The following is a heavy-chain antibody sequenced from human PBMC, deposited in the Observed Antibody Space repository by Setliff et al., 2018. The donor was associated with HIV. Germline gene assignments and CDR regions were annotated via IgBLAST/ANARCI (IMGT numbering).Heavy chain of an antibody. CDR2: IRYDGSNK. Sequence: GGSLRLSCAVSGFRFRSYGMHWVRQAPDKGLEWLTFIRYDGSNKYYADSVKGRFTVSRDNSKNTLYLQMNSLRAEDTAVYYCARAPPYYYGSGTDDAFDIWGQGTMVTVSS. D-gene: IGHD3-10*01. V-gene: IGHV3-30*02. CDR3: ARAPPYYYGSGTDDAFDI. J-gene: IGHJ3*02. CDR1: GFRFRSYG.